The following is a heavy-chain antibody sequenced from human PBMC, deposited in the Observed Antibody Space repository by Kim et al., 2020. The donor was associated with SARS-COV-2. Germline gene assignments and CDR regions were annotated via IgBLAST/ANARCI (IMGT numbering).Heavy chain of an antibody. V-gene: IGHV4-39*01. D-gene: IGHD6-13*01. J-gene: IGHJ5*02. Sequence: NPSLKSRVAISEDTSKNQFSLKLSSVTAADTAVYYCASCSSWSPYYWFDPWGQGTLVTVSS. CDR3: ASCSSWSPYYWFDP.